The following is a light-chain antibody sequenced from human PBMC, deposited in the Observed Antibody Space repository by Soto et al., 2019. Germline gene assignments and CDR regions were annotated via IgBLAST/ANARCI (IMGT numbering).Light chain of an antibody. CDR1: NSNIESNT. CDR2: SNN. Sequence: QSVLTQPPSASGTPGQRVTISCSGSNSNIESNTVNWYQQLPGTAPKLLIYSNNPRPSGVPDRFSGSKSGTSASPAISGLQSDDEADYYCAAWEYSLNGHVVFGGGTKLTVL. CDR3: AAWEYSLNGHVV. V-gene: IGLV1-44*01. J-gene: IGLJ2*01.